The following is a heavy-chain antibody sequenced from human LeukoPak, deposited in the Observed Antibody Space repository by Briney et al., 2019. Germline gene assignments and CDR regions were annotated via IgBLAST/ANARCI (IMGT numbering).Heavy chain of an antibody. V-gene: IGHV3-21*01. J-gene: IGHJ5*02. CDR1: GFTFSSYS. CDR3: ARFRVEYSSSNWFDP. Sequence: GGSLRLSCAASGFTFSSYSMNWVRQAPGKGLEWVSSISSSSSYIYYADSVEGRFTISRDNAKNSLYLQMNSLRAEDTAVYYCARFRVEYSSSNWFDPWGQGTLVTVSS. CDR2: ISSSSSYI. D-gene: IGHD6-6*01.